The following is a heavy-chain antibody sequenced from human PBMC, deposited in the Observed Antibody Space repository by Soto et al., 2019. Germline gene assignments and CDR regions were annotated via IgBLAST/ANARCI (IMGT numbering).Heavy chain of an antibody. V-gene: IGHV4-59*01. CDR3: ARGSSWTYYYYYYGMDV. CDR1: GGSISSYY. CDR2: IYYSGST. J-gene: IGHJ6*02. D-gene: IGHD6-13*01. Sequence: SETLSLTCTVSGGSISSYYWSWIRQPPGKGLEWIGYIYYSGSTNYNPSLKSRVTISVDTSKNQFSLKLSSVTAADTAAYYCARGSSWTYYYYYYGMDVWGQGTTVTVSS.